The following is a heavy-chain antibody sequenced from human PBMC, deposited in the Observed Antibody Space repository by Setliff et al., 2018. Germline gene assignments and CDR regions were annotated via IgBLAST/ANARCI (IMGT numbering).Heavy chain of an antibody. Sequence: GGSLRLSCAASGFTFSSYWMSWVRQAPGKGLEWVANIKQDGSEKYYVDSVKGRFTISRDNAKNSLYLQMNSLRAEDTAVYYCARGDRWGYSYGPMGHWFDPWGQGTLVTVS. V-gene: IGHV3-7*01. CDR1: GFTFSSYW. D-gene: IGHD5-18*01. CDR3: ARGDRWGYSYGPMGHWFDP. J-gene: IGHJ5*02. CDR2: IKQDGSEK.